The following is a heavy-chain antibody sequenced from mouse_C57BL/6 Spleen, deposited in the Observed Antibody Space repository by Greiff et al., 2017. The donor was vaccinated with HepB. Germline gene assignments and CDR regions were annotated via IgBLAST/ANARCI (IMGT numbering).Heavy chain of an antibody. CDR3: ARGGYSNYLFAY. J-gene: IGHJ3*01. Sequence: QVQLQQPGAELVRPGTSVKLSCKASGYTFTSYWMHWVKQRPGQGLEWIGVIDPSDSYTNYNQKFKGKATLTVDTSSSTAYMQLSSLTSEDSAVYYCARGGYSNYLFAYWGQGTLVTVSA. CDR2: IDPSDSYT. CDR1: GYTFTSYW. V-gene: IGHV1-59*01. D-gene: IGHD2-5*01.